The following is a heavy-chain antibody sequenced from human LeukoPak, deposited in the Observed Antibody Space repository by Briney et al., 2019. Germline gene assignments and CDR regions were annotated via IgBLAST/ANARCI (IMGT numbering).Heavy chain of an antibody. Sequence: ASVKVSGKASGYTFTSYDINWVRQATGQGLEWMGWMNPNSGNTGYAQKFQGRVTMTRNTSISTAYMELSSLRSEDTAVYYCARGLGGAVAGTWGYYYYYGMDVWGQGTTVTVSS. V-gene: IGHV1-8*01. D-gene: IGHD6-19*01. CDR3: ARGLGGAVAGTWGYYYYYGMDV. J-gene: IGHJ6*02. CDR2: MNPNSGNT. CDR1: GYTFTSYD.